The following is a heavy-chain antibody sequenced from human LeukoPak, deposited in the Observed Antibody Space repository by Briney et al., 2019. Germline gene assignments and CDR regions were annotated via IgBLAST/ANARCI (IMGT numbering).Heavy chain of an antibody. Sequence: GGSLRLSCAASGFTFSRYWMSWVRQAPGKGLEWVANIKQDGSEKYYVDSVKGRFTISRDNAKNSLYLQMNSLRAEDTAVYYCARDIDPRYSSSWYDYWGQGTLVTVSS. CDR3: ARDIDPRYSSSWYDY. CDR1: GFTFSRYW. CDR2: IKQDGSEK. J-gene: IGHJ4*02. V-gene: IGHV3-7*01. D-gene: IGHD6-13*01.